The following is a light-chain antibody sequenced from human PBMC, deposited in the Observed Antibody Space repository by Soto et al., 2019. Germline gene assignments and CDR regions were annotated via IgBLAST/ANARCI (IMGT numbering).Light chain of an antibody. CDR2: GVS. CDR1: QSVSTKY. J-gene: IGKJ3*01. V-gene: IGKV3-20*01. CDR3: QQFGTSSLVT. Sequence: SPAPLSVSPGEIATLSCMSSQSVSTKYLAWYQQKPGQAPRLLISGVSSRATGIPDRFSGSGSGTDFILTISRVEPEDFAVYYCQQFGTSSLVTFGPGTKVD.